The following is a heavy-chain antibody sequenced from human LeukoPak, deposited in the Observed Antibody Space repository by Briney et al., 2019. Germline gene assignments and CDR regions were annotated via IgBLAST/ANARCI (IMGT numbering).Heavy chain of an antibody. CDR2: ISSTSSSI. V-gene: IGHV3-21*01. CDR1: GFAFSTYT. J-gene: IGHJ4*02. D-gene: IGHD2-15*01. CDR3: ARGYCSGGSCYDY. Sequence: GGSLRLSCAASGFAFSTYTMNWVRQAPGKGLEWVSSISSTSSSIYYADSMKGRFTISRDNAKNSLYLQMNSLRAEDTGVYYCARGYCSGGSCYDYWGQGTLVTVSS.